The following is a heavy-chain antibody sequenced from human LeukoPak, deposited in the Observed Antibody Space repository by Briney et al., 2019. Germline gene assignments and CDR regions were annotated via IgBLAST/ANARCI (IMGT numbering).Heavy chain of an antibody. J-gene: IGHJ4*02. CDR2: MYYSGST. CDR3: ARHGGEYGDYYFDY. D-gene: IGHD4-17*01. Sequence: SETLSLTCTVSGGSISSYYWSWIRQPPGKGLEWVWYMYYSGSTNYNPSLKSRVTISVDTSKNKFCLKMSSVTAADTAVYYCARHGGEYGDYYFDYWGQGTLVTVSS. V-gene: IGHV4-59*08. CDR1: GGSISSYY.